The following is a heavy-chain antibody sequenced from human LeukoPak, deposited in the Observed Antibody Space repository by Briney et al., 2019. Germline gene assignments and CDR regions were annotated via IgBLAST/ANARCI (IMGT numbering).Heavy chain of an antibody. CDR2: INHSGST. J-gene: IGHJ6*02. Sequence: MASETLSLTCAVYGGSFSGYYWSWIRQPPGKGLEWIGEINHSGSTNYNPSLKSRVTISVATSKNQFSLKLSSVTAADTAVYYCARFPGPRLLWFGELSSLMDVWGQGTTVTVSS. D-gene: IGHD3-10*01. CDR1: GGSFSGYY. V-gene: IGHV4-34*01. CDR3: ARFPGPRLLWFGELSSLMDV.